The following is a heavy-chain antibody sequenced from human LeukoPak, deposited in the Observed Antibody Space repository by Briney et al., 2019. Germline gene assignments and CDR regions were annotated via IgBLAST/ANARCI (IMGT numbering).Heavy chain of an antibody. D-gene: IGHD3-3*01. CDR1: EYSFTSYW. V-gene: IGHV5-51*01. CDR2: IYPGDSDT. Sequence: GESLKISCKGSEYSFTSYWIGWVRQMPGKGLEWMGIIYPGDSDTRYGPSFQGQVTVSADKSISTAYLQWSSLKASDTAMYYCVRLVDLGAFDIWGQGTMVTVSS. CDR3: VRLVDLGAFDI. J-gene: IGHJ3*02.